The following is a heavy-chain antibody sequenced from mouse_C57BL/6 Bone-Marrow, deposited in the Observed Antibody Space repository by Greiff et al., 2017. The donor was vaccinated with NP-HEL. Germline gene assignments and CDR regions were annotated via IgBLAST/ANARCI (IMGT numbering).Heavy chain of an antibody. Sequence: EVQLVESGGGLVQSGRSLRLSCATSGFTFSDFYMEWVRQAPGKGLEWIAASRNKANDYTTEYSAPVKGRFIVARDTSQSILYLQMNALRAEDTDIYDCARDDNYYGSRDYWGQGTTLTVSS. CDR2: SRNKANDYTT. J-gene: IGHJ2*01. V-gene: IGHV7-1*01. CDR1: GFTFSDFY. D-gene: IGHD1-1*01. CDR3: ARDDNYYGSRDY.